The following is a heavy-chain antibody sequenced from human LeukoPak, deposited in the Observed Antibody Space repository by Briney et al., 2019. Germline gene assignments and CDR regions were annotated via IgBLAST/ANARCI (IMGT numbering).Heavy chain of an antibody. J-gene: IGHJ4*02. Sequence: GGSLRLSCAASGFTFDDYAMHWVRQAPGKGLEWVSGISWNSGSIGYADSVKGRFTISRDNDKNSLYVQMNSLRAEDTALYYCAKGSVAGTADLDYWGQGTLVTVSS. CDR1: GFTFDDYA. CDR3: AKGSVAGTADLDY. V-gene: IGHV3-9*01. D-gene: IGHD6-19*01. CDR2: ISWNSGSI.